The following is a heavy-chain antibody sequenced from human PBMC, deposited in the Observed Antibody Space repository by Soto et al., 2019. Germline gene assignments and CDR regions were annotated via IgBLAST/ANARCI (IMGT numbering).Heavy chain of an antibody. CDR3: ARQPRGPGYGERGLYFDH. Sequence: LSLTCTVSGGSTNSRSDYWGWIRQPPGKGLEWIGSVYYSGSTRDNPSLQSRVTISVDTSRNQFSLNLISVTAADTAVYFCARQPRGPGYGERGLYFDHWGQGTLVTVSS. CDR2: VYYSGST. V-gene: IGHV4-39*01. J-gene: IGHJ4*02. D-gene: IGHD3-16*01. CDR1: GGSTNSRSDY.